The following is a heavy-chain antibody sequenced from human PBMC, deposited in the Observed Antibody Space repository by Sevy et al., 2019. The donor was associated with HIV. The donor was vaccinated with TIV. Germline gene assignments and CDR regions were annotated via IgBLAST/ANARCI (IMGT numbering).Heavy chain of an antibody. J-gene: IGHJ4*02. CDR1: GFTFSSNW. CDR2: IKQDGSEK. V-gene: IGHV3-7*03. D-gene: IGHD3-22*01. Sequence: GGSLRLSCAASGFTFSSNWMSWVRQAPGKGLEWVANIKQDGSEKYYVDSEKGRFTISRDNAKNSLYLQMNSLRAEDTAVYYCARQDYYDRGAFDYWGQGTLVTVSS. CDR3: ARQDYYDRGAFDY.